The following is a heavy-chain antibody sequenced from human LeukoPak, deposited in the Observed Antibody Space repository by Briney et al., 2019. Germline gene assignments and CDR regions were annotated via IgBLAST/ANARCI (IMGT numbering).Heavy chain of an antibody. CDR3: ARQPGDYGGNSFPDY. J-gene: IGHJ4*02. D-gene: IGHD4-23*01. V-gene: IGHV5-51*01. CDR1: GYSFTSYW. CDR2: IYPGDSDT. Sequence: GESLKISCKGSGYSFTSYWIGWVRQMPGKGLEWMGIIYPGDSDTRYSPSFQGQVTISADKSISTAYLQWSSLKASDTAMYYCARQPGDYGGNSFPDYWGQGTLVTVSS.